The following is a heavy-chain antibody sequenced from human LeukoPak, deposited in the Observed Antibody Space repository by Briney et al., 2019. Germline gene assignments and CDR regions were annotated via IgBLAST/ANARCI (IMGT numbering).Heavy chain of an antibody. CDR3: ASLRERSYYARGFDY. V-gene: IGHV4-4*07. D-gene: IGHD1-26*01. Sequence: PSETLSLTCTVSGGSISSYYWGWIRQPAGKGLEWIGRIYTSGSTNYNPSLKSRVTISVDTSKNQFSLKLSSVTAANTAVYYCASLRERSYYARGFDYWGQGTLVTVSS. CDR1: GGSISSYY. CDR2: IYTSGST. J-gene: IGHJ4*02.